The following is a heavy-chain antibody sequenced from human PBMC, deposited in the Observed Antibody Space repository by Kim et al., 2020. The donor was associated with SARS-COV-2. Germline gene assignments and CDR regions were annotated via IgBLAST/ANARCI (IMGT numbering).Heavy chain of an antibody. Sequence: GGSLRLSCAASGFTFSSYGMNWVRQAPGKGLEWVAVISYDGSNKYYADSVKGRFTISRDNSKSTLYLQMNSLRAEDTAVSHCAIGWDYADYWGQGTLVTVSS. J-gene: IGHJ4*02. V-gene: IGHV3-33*05. CDR1: GFTFSSYG. CDR3: AIGWDYADY. CDR2: ISYDGSNK.